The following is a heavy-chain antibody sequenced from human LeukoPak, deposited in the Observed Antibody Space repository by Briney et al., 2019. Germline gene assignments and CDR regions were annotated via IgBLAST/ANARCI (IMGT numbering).Heavy chain of an antibody. CDR3: ARPRTAEYYFDY. CDR1: GFTFSSWS. V-gene: IGHV3-48*04. J-gene: IGHJ4*02. CDR2: ISGTSSTI. Sequence: GGSLRLSCVASGFTFSSWSMNWVRQAPGKGLEWLSYISGTSSTIYYADSVEGRFTISRDNAKNSLYLQMNSLRAEDTAVYYCARPRTAEYYFDYWGQGMLVTVSS.